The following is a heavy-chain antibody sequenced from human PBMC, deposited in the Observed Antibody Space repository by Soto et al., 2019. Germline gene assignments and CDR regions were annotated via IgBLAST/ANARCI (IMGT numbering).Heavy chain of an antibody. V-gene: IGHV3-23*01. CDR3: AKDGGSGTYHLGYFDY. CDR2: ISGSGGYT. D-gene: IGHD3-10*01. CDR1: GFTFSTYA. Sequence: GGSLRLSCAASGFTFSTYAMNWVRQAPGKGLEWVSAISGSGGYTYYADSVKGRFTISRDSPKNTLFLQMNSLRAEDTAVYYCAKDGGSGTYHLGYFDYWGQGTLVTVSS. J-gene: IGHJ4*02.